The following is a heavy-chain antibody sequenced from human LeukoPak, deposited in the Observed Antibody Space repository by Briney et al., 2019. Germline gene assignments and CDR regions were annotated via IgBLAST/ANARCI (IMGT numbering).Heavy chain of an antibody. D-gene: IGHD5-24*01. CDR3: ARGWQVMSY. Sequence: SETLSLTCTVSGGSISSYYWSWIRQPPGKGLEWIGYIYYRGSTNYSPSLKSRVTISVDTSKNQFSLKLSSVTAADTAVYYCARGWQVMSYWGQGTLVTVSS. J-gene: IGHJ4*02. V-gene: IGHV4-59*01. CDR2: IYYRGST. CDR1: GGSISSYY.